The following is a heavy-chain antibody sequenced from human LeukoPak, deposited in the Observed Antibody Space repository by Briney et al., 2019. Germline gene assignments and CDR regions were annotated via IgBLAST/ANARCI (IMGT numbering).Heavy chain of an antibody. J-gene: IGHJ3*02. CDR2: IYYSGST. V-gene: IGHV4-39*01. CDR3: ARQTVHSGVAFDI. Sequence: TSETLSLTCTVSGGSISSSSYYWGWIRQPPGKGLEWIGSIYYSGSTYYNPSLKSRVTISVDTSKNQFSLKLSSVTAADTAVYYCARQTVHSGVAFDIWGQGTMVTVSS. CDR1: GGSISSSSYY. D-gene: IGHD3-10*01.